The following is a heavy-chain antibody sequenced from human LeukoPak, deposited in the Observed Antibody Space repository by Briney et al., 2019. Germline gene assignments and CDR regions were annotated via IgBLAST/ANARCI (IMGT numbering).Heavy chain of an antibody. Sequence: GGSLRLSCAASGFTFSSYAMHWVRQAPGKGLEWVANMKQDGSEKYYVDSVKGRFTISRDNAKNSLYLQMNSLSAEDTAIYYCARDRRDGYNVLDYWGQGTLVTVSS. CDR3: ARDRRDGYNVLDY. CDR1: GFTFSSYA. J-gene: IGHJ4*02. V-gene: IGHV3-7*01. CDR2: MKQDGSEK. D-gene: IGHD5-24*01.